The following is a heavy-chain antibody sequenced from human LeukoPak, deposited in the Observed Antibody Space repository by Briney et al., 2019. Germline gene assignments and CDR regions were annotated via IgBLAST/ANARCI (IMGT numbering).Heavy chain of an antibody. CDR3: ARVSTIFGYYYYYYMDV. CDR2: IIPIFGTA. D-gene: IGHD3-3*01. Sequence: GASVKVSCKASGGPFSSYAISWVRQAPGQGLEWMGGIIPIFGTANYAQKFQGRVTITADESTSTAYMELSSLRSEDTAVYYCARVSTIFGYYYYYYMDVWGKGTTVTVSS. CDR1: GGPFSSYA. J-gene: IGHJ6*03. V-gene: IGHV1-69*13.